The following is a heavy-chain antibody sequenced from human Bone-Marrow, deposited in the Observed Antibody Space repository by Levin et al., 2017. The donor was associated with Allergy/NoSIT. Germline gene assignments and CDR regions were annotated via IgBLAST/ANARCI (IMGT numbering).Heavy chain of an antibody. CDR2: IRRKGYGGTT. CDR3: SRVDVYSGYDCDY. CDR1: GFTFVDYG. Sequence: SGGSLRLSCTTSGFTFVDYGVSWFRQAPGKGLEWVGLIRRKGYGGTTEYAAAVRGRFIISRDDSNSIGYLQMNSLKTEDTAVYYCSRVDVYSGYDCDYWGQGTLVSVSS. J-gene: IGHJ4*02. D-gene: IGHD5-12*01. V-gene: IGHV3-49*03.